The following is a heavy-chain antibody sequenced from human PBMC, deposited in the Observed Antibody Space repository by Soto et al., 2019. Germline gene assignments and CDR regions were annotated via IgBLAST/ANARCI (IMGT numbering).Heavy chain of an antibody. Sequence: QVQLVESGGGVVQPGTSLRLSCAASGFTFSRHGMHWVRQTPGKGLEWLAVILNDASGHWYADSVKGRFTISTDNFENTLYLQMNGLRLEDTAMYYCERDDDYPDNGFDYWGQGTLVTVSS. CDR2: ILNDASGH. CDR1: GFTFSRHG. CDR3: ERDDDYPDNGFDY. V-gene: IGHV3-33*01. J-gene: IGHJ4*02. D-gene: IGHD4-17*01.